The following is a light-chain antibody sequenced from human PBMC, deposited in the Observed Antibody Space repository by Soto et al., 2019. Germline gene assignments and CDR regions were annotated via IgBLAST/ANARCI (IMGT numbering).Light chain of an antibody. Sequence: VMTQSPATLSVSPGERATLSCRASQSVSNNYLAWYQQKPGQAPRLLIYGASTRATGIPDRFSGSGSGTDFTLTITSLEPEDFAVYYCQHRGNWPLTFGGGTKVDIK. CDR1: QSVSNNY. V-gene: IGKV3D-20*02. J-gene: IGKJ4*01. CDR3: QHRGNWPLT. CDR2: GAS.